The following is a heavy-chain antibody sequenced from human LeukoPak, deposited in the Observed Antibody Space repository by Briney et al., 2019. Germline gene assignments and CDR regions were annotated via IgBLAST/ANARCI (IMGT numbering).Heavy chain of an antibody. CDR1: GFSFSDYD. V-gene: IGHV3-21*01. J-gene: IGHJ1*01. CDR3: GRAFPPLRTSSAGDL. Sequence: KAGGSLRLSCSASGFSFSDYDMNWVRQAPGKGLEWVSAFSGRSSHIYYGEPVKGRFTISRDNAKNSLYLQMESQGLQDTAVYYCGRAFPPLRTSSAGDLWGQGTLVIVSS. CDR2: FSGRSSHI. D-gene: IGHD3-16*01.